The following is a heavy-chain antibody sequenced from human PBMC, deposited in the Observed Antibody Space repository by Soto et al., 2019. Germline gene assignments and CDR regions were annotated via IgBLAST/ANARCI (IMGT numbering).Heavy chain of an antibody. CDR2: ISAYNGNT. V-gene: IGHV1-18*01. D-gene: IGHD6-19*01. CDR3: ARASEQWLVPARYGMDV. CDR1: GYTFTSYG. Sequence: ASVKVSCKASGYTFTSYGISWVRQAPGQGLEWMGWISAYNGNTNYAQKLQGRVTMTTDTSTSTAYMELRSLRSDDTAVYYCARASEQWLVPARYGMDVWGQGTTVTVSS. J-gene: IGHJ6*02.